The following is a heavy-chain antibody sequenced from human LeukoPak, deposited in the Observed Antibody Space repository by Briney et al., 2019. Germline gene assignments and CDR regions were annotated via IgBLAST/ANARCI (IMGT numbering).Heavy chain of an antibody. CDR1: GYRFTDYW. Sequence: GESLKISCKGSGYRFTDYWIGWVRQMPGKGLEWMGIINSGDSDTRYSPSFQGQVTISADKSINTAHLQWSSLKASDTAMYYCARGAAGTTPDYYYFGLDVWGQGTTVRVSS. CDR3: ARGAAGTTPDYYYFGLDV. J-gene: IGHJ6*02. CDR2: INSGDSDT. D-gene: IGHD1-7*01. V-gene: IGHV5-51*01.